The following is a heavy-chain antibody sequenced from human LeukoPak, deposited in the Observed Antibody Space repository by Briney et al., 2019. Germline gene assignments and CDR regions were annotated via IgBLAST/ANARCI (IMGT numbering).Heavy chain of an antibody. V-gene: IGHV1-69*04. CDR1: GGTFSSYA. CDR3: ARDSVTYYYDSSGYPPVYYFDY. Sequence: ASVTVSCKASGGTFSSYAISWVRQAPGQGLEWMGRIIPILGIANYAQKFQGRVTITADKSTSTAYMELSSLRSEDTAVYYCARDSVTYYYDSSGYPPVYYFDYWGQGTLVTVSS. CDR2: IIPILGIA. D-gene: IGHD3-22*01. J-gene: IGHJ4*02.